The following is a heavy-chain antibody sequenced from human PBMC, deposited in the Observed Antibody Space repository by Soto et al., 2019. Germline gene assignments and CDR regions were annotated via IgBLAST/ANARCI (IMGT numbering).Heavy chain of an antibody. CDR3: AIRWTKXXXXXYYFDY. CDR1: GGTFSSYA. D-gene: IGHD1-1*01. CDR2: IIPIFGTA. V-gene: IGHV1-69*06. J-gene: IGHJ4*02. Sequence: SVKVSCKASGGTFSSYAISWVRQAPGQGLEWMGGIIPIFGTANYAQKFQGRVTITADKSTSTAYMELSSLRSEDTAVYYCAIRWTKXXXXXYYFDYWGXGTLVXVSS.